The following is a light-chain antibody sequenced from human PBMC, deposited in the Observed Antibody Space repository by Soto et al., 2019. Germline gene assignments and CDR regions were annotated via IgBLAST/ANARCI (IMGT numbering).Light chain of an antibody. CDR2: FDD. CDR3: AAWDDSLNGPV. V-gene: IGLV1-36*01. J-gene: IGLJ3*02. CDR1: SSNIGNNA. Sequence: QSVLTQPPSVSAAPRQRVTISCSGSSSNIGNNAVNWYQQVPGKAPKLLIHFDDRVASGISDRFSGSKSGTSASLAISGLQSEHEADYYCAAWDDSLNGPVFGGGTKLTVL.